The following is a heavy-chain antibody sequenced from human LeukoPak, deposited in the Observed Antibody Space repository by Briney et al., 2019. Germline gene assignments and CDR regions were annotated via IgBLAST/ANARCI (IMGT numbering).Heavy chain of an antibody. CDR3: AKDFSVGVTMIRGPFDP. V-gene: IGHV3-23*01. D-gene: IGHD3-10*01. Sequence: GGSLRLSCAASGFTFSSFAMSWVRQAPGKGLEWVSGISGSGGSTYYADSMKGRFTICRDNSKNTLYLQTNSLRAEDTAVYYCAKDFSVGVTMIRGPFDPWGQGTLVTVSS. CDR2: ISGSGGST. J-gene: IGHJ5*02. CDR1: GFTFSSFA.